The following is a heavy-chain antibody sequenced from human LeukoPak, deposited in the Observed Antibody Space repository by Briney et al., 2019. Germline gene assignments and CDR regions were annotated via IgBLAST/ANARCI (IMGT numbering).Heavy chain of an antibody. CDR3: ARGSAGYYDSNGRLDY. CDR2: ISYDGSEK. CDR1: GLTFSSYP. Sequence: GGSLRLSCAASGLTFSSYPMHWVRQAPGKGLEWVAVISYDGSEKHYADPVKGRFTISRDNAKNSLYLQMNSLRDEDTAVYYCARGSAGYYDSNGRLDYWGQGTLVTVSS. J-gene: IGHJ4*02. V-gene: IGHV3-30-3*01. D-gene: IGHD3-22*01.